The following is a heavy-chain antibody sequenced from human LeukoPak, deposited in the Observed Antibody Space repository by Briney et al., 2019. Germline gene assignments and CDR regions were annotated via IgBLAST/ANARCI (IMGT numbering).Heavy chain of an antibody. J-gene: IGHJ5*02. V-gene: IGHV3-21*01. CDR3: ARGCSGGSCYESKFDP. D-gene: IGHD2-15*01. Sequence: GGSLRLSRAASGFTFSSYSMNWVRQAPGKGLEWVSSISSSSSYIYYADSVKGRFTISRDNAKNSLYLQMNSLRAEDTAVYYCARGCSGGSCYESKFDPWGQGTLVTVSS. CDR1: GFTFSSYS. CDR2: ISSSSSYI.